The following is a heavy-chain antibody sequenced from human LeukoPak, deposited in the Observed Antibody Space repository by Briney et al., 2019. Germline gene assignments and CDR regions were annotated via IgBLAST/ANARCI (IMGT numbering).Heavy chain of an antibody. CDR3: TRDHEYWSVTDY. Sequence: TGGSLRLSCVVSGFTFSTYSMNWVRQAPGKGLEWVSSISSFSTSVHYADSVKGRFTISRDSAKNSLYLQMSSLRAEDTAVYYCTRDHEYWSVTDYWGQGTLVTVSS. J-gene: IGHJ4*02. D-gene: IGHD2/OR15-2a*01. V-gene: IGHV3-21*01. CDR1: GFTFSTYS. CDR2: ISSFSTSV.